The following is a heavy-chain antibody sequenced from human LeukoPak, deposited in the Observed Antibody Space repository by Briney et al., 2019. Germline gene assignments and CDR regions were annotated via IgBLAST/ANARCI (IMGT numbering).Heavy chain of an antibody. V-gene: IGHV4-39*01. CDR2: IYYSGST. Sequence: PSETLSLTCTVSGGSISSRSYHWGWIRQPPGKGLEWIGSIYYSGSTYYNPSLKSRVTISVDTSKNQFSLKLSSVTAADTAAYYCARLWSTYCNGGSCPHQPNYWGQGTLVTVSS. CDR3: ARLWSTYCNGGSCPHQPNY. D-gene: IGHD2-15*01. CDR1: GGSISSRSYH. J-gene: IGHJ4*02.